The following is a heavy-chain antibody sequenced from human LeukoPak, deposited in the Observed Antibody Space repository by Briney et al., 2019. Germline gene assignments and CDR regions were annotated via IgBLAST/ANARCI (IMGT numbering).Heavy chain of an antibody. D-gene: IGHD1-26*01. Sequence: SETLSLTCAVYGGSFSGYYWSWIRQPPGKGLEWIGEINHSGSTNYNPSLKSRVTISVDTSKSQFSLKLSSVTAADTAVYYCARATGRVGFDYWGQGTLVTVSS. CDR1: GGSFSGYY. CDR3: ARATGRVGFDY. CDR2: INHSGST. J-gene: IGHJ4*02. V-gene: IGHV4-34*01.